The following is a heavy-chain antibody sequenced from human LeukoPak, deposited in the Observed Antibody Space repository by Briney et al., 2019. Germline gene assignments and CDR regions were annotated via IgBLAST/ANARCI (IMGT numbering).Heavy chain of an antibody. Sequence: PGGSLRLSCAASGFTFSSYEMNWVRQAPGKGLEWVSYISSSGSTIYYADSVKGRYTISRDNAKNSLYLQMNSLRAEDTAVYYCAELGITMIGGVWGKGTTVTISS. D-gene: IGHD3-10*02. CDR2: ISSSGSTI. J-gene: IGHJ6*04. V-gene: IGHV3-48*03. CDR1: GFTFSSYE. CDR3: AELGITMIGGV.